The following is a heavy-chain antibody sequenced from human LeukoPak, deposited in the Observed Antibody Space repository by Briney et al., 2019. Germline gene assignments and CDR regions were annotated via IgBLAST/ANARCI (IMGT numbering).Heavy chain of an antibody. V-gene: IGHV4-34*01. D-gene: IGHD3-3*01. Sequence: SETLSLTCAVYGGSFSGYYWSWIRQPPGKGLEWIGEINHSGSTNYNPSLKSRVTISVDTSKNQFSLKLSSVTAADTAVYYCAKVRYPNYDLVIGYDAFDVWGQGTMVTVSS. CDR3: AKVRYPNYDLVIGYDAFDV. CDR1: GGSFSGYY. J-gene: IGHJ3*01. CDR2: INHSGST.